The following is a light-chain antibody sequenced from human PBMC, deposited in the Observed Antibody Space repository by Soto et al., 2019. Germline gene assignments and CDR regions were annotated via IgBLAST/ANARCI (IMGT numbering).Light chain of an antibody. CDR1: QSISSW. V-gene: IGKV1-5*03. Sequence: DIPMTQSPSTLSASVGDRVTITCRASQSISSWLAWYQQKPGKAPKLLIYKASSLESGVPSRFSGSGSGTEFTLTISSLQPDDFATYYCQPYNNWPLTFGGGTKVEIK. J-gene: IGKJ4*01. CDR2: KAS. CDR3: QPYNNWPLT.